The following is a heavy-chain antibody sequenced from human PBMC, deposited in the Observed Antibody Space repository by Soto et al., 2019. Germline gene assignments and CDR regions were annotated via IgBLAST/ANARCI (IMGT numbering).Heavy chain of an antibody. V-gene: IGHV4-61*01. J-gene: IGHJ6*02. D-gene: IGHD3-10*01. CDR2: IYYSGSA. CDR3: ARGVGFGYYYYHMDI. CDR1: GDSVTSVSDY. Sequence: PSETLSLTCTVSGDSVTSVSDYWSWIRQPPGKGLEWIGYIYYSGSADYNPSLGSRVTISIDTSKNQFSLKLTSVTAADTAVYYCARGVGFGYYYYHMDIWGQGNTVT.